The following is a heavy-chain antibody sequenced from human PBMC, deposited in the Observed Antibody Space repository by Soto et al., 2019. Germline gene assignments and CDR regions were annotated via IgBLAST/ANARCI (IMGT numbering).Heavy chain of an antibody. J-gene: IGHJ6*02. Sequence: EVQLVESGGGLVQPGGSLRLSCAASGFTFRNYDMHWVRQGTGKGLEWVSGISAAGDPDYADSVVGRFTISRENDNNSFFLQISSLSVGDTAVYYSARTDRDFYGLDVWGQGTMVIVSS. CDR2: ISAAGDP. CDR1: GFTFRNYD. V-gene: IGHV3-13*05. CDR3: ARTDRDFYGLDV.